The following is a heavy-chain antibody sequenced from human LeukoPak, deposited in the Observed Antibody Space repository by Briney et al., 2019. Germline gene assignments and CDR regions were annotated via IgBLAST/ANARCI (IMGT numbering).Heavy chain of an antibody. CDR2: INPNSGGT. D-gene: IGHD6-13*01. CDR1: GYTFTGYY. Sequence: GASVKVSCKASGYTFTGYYMHWVRQAPGQGLEWMGWINPNSGGTNYAQKFQGRVTMTRDTSISTAYMELRSLRSDDTAVYYCARGEGYSSSWYPAYWGQGTLVTVSS. V-gene: IGHV1-2*02. J-gene: IGHJ4*02. CDR3: ARGEGYSSSWYPAY.